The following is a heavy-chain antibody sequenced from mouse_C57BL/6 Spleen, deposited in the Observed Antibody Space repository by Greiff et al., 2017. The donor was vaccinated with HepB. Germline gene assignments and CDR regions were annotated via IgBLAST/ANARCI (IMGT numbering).Heavy chain of an antibody. V-gene: IGHV5-6*01. CDR3: ARQVYGSSSFDY. D-gene: IGHD1-1*01. CDR1: GFTFSSYG. CDR2: ISSGGSYT. J-gene: IGHJ2*01. Sequence: EVHLVESGGDLVKPGGSLKLSCAASGFTFSSYGMSWVRQTPDKRLEWVATISSGGSYTYYPDSVKGRFTISRDNAKNTLYLQMSSLKSEDTAMYYCARQVYGSSSFDYWGQGTTLTVSS.